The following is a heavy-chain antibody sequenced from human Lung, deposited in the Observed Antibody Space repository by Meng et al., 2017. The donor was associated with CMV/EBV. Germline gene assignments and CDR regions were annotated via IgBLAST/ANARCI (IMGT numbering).Heavy chain of an antibody. D-gene: IGHD6-13*01. V-gene: IGHV3-23*01. CDR3: AKAYSGSWYREYYDY. J-gene: IGHJ4*02. CDR1: GFTFSSFA. CDR2: ITASGGST. Sequence: GESLKISCAASGFTFSSFAMSWVRQAPGKGLEWDSAITASGGSTYYADSVKGRFTISRDNSKNTLYLQMNSLRAEDTAVYYCAKAYSGSWYREYYDYWGKGTLVTVSS.